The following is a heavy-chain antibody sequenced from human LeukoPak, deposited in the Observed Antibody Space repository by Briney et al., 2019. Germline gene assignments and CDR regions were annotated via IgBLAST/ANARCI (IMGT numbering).Heavy chain of an antibody. V-gene: IGHV3-30*02. CDR3: ARDPCSGGSCFSGGYYHYGMDV. CDR1: GFTFNNFG. Sequence: GGSLRPSCEVSGFTFNNFGMHWVRQAPGKGLEWVAFIGYDESKKYYAESVKGRFTISRDNSKNTLYLQMNSLRAEDTAVYYCARDPCSGGSCFSGGYYHYGMDVWGQGTTVTVSS. D-gene: IGHD2-15*01. CDR2: IGYDESKK. J-gene: IGHJ6*02.